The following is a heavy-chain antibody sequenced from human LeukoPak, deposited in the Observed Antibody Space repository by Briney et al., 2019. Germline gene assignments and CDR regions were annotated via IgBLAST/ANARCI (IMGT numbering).Heavy chain of an antibody. Sequence: SETLSLTCTVSGGSLSSYYWSWLRQPPGKGLEWIGYIYYSGSTNYNPSLKSRVTISVDTSKNQFSLKLGSVTAADTAVYYCARHASHDYGDFQLSYWGQGTLVTVSS. V-gene: IGHV4-59*08. CDR3: ARHASHDYGDFQLSY. D-gene: IGHD4-17*01. CDR2: IYYSGST. CDR1: GGSLSSYY. J-gene: IGHJ4*02.